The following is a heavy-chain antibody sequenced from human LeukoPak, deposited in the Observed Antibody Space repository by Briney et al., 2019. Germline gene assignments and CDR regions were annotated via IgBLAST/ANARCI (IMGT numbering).Heavy chain of an antibody. J-gene: IGHJ3*02. V-gene: IGHV4-61*02. CDR2: IYSSGST. D-gene: IGHD1-1*01. Sequence: SQTLSLTCTVSGASISSGSYYWSWIRQPAGKGLEWIGRIYSSGSTNYNPSLKSRVTISVDTSKNQFSLKLRFVTAADTAVYYCAREPSPERGGAAFDIWGQGTMVTVSS. CDR3: AREPSPERGGAAFDI. CDR1: GASISSGSYY.